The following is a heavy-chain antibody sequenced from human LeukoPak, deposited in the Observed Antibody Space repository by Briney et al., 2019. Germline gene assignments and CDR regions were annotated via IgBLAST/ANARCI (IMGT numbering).Heavy chain of an antibody. CDR3: ARGAPKEIQLWLRLRGVAFDI. V-gene: IGHV4-34*01. Sequence: SETLSLTCAVYGASFSGYYWSWIRQPPGKGLEWIGEINHSGSTNYNPSLKSRVTISVDTSKNQFSLKLNSVTAADTAVYYCARGAPKEIQLWLRLRGVAFDIWGQGTMVTVSS. J-gene: IGHJ3*02. D-gene: IGHD5-18*01. CDR2: INHSGST. CDR1: GASFSGYY.